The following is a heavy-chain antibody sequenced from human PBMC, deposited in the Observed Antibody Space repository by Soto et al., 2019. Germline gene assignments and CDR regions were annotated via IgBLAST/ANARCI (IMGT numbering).Heavy chain of an antibody. CDR1: GGTFSSYA. D-gene: IGHD2-2*01. Sequence: GASVKVSCKASGGTFSSYAISWVRQAPGQGLEWMGGIIPIFGTANYAQKFQGRVTITADESTSTAYMELSSLRSEDTAVYYCARPRMGGGQGCSRTSCYFYYHYGMDVWGQGTTVTVAS. J-gene: IGHJ6*02. CDR3: ARPRMGGGQGCSRTSCYFYYHYGMDV. CDR2: IIPIFGTA. V-gene: IGHV1-69*13.